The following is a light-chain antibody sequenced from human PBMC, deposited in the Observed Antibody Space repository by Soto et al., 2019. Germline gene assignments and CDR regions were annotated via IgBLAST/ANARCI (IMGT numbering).Light chain of an antibody. CDR2: DVS. CDR1: QSVSSTY. J-gene: IGKJ4*01. V-gene: IGKV3D-20*01. CDR3: QQYGTSLT. Sequence: EIVLTQSPATLSLSPGERATLSCGASQSVSSTYLGWYQQKPGLAPRLLIYDVSKRFTGIPDRFSGSGSGTAFTLTISRREPEDFAVYYCQQYGTSLTCGGGTKVEIK.